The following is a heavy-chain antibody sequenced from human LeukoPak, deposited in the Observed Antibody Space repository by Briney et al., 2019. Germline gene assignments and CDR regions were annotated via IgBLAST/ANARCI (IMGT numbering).Heavy chain of an antibody. CDR3: ARDFSGSGSYLLDY. V-gene: IGHV3-30*03. CDR2: ISYDGSNK. CDR1: GFTFSSYG. Sequence: RSLRLSCAASGFTFSSYGMHWVRQAPGKGLEWVAVISYDGSNKYYADSVKGRFTISRDNAKNSLYLQMNSLRAEDTALYYCARDFSGSGSYLLDYWGQGTLVTVSS. J-gene: IGHJ4*02. D-gene: IGHD3-10*01.